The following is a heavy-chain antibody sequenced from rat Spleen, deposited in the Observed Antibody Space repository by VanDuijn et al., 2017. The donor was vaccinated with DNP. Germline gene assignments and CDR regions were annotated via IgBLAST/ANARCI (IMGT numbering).Heavy chain of an antibody. V-gene: IGHV2-41*01. D-gene: IGHD1-6*01. CDR1: GFSLTSYN. CDR2: IGNTGGT. J-gene: IGHJ2*01. CDR3: TRSLSYTYYGYFDY. Sequence: QVQLRGSGPGLVQPSQTLSLTCTVAGFSLTSYNVHWVRQPPGKGLEWMGLIGNTGGTRYNAVFKSRLSISKDTSKSQVFLKMNSLQADDTGTYYCTRSLSYTYYGYFDYWGQGVMVTVSS.